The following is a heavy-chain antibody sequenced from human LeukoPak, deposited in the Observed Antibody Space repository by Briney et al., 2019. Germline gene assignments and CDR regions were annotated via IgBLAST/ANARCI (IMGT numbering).Heavy chain of an antibody. CDR1: GGSISSSNW. D-gene: IGHD3-10*01. CDR2: IYHSGST. CDR3: ARVKYYGSGSYYNFDY. J-gene: IGHJ4*02. V-gene: IGHV4-4*02. Sequence: SGTLSLTCAVSGGSISSSNWWSWVRQPPGKGLEWIGEIYHSGSTNYNPSLKSRVTISVDKSKNQFSLKPSSVTAADTAVYYCARVKYYGSGSYYNFDYWGQGTLVTVSS.